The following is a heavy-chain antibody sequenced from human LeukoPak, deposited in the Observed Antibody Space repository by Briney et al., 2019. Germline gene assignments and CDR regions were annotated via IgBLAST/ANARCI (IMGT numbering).Heavy chain of an antibody. J-gene: IGHJ3*02. D-gene: IGHD4-11*01. CDR1: GYTFTGYY. Sequence: ASMKVSCKASGYTFTGYYVHWMRQAPGQGLEWMGWINPNSGGTNYAQKFQGRVTVTRDTTISTAYMELSSLRSDDTAVYYCARDPRTTKNAFDIWGQGTMVTVSS. V-gene: IGHV1-2*02. CDR2: INPNSGGT. CDR3: ARDPRTTKNAFDI.